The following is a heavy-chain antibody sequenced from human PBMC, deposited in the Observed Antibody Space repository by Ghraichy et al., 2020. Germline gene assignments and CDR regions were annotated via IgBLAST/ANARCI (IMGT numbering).Heavy chain of an antibody. D-gene: IGHD2-21*02. CDR3: ARWWGRFDY. CDR1: GFAYSSYW. CDR2: IKYDGSAE. J-gene: IGHJ4*02. Sequence: GGSLRLSCAASGFAYSSYWMNWVRQAPGKGLEWVAYIKYDGSAEYYVDSVKGRFGISRDNAKNSLFLQMNSLRAEDTAVYYCARWWGRFDYWGQGTLVTVSS. V-gene: IGHV3-7*01.